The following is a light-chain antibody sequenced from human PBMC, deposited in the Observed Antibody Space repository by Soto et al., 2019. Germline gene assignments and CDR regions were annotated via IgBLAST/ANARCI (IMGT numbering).Light chain of an antibody. CDR1: QSVGSRY. Sequence: EIVLTQSPGSLSLSPGERATLSCRASQSVGSRYLAWYQQKPGQAPRLLIHGASSRATGIPDRFSGSGSGTDFTLTISRLEPEDFAVYYCQQYGSSPGFTFGPGTKVDIK. J-gene: IGKJ3*01. CDR2: GAS. V-gene: IGKV3-20*01. CDR3: QQYGSSPGFT.